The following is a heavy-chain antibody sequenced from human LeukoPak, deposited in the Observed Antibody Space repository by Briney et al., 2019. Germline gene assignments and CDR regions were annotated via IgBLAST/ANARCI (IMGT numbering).Heavy chain of an antibody. CDR2: ISNSGGDI. CDR1: GFTFSFYE. D-gene: IGHD4-17*01. V-gene: IGHV3-48*03. J-gene: IGHJ4*02. CDR3: ARTLTTTYS. Sequence: GGSLRLSCAASGFTFSFYEMNWVRQAPGKGLEWLSYISNSGGDINYADSVKGRFTISRDNAKNSLYLQMNSLRVEDTAVYYCARTLTTTYSWGQGTLVTVSS.